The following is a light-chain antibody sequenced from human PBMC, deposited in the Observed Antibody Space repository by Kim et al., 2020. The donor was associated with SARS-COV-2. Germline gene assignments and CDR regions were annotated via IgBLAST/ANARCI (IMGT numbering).Light chain of an antibody. Sequence: IQLNQSPSSLSASVGDRVTITCRASQGISNYLVWYQHKAGKAPKVLIYAASTLHTGVPSRFSGSGSGTDFTLTISSLQPEDFATYYCQQLNNYPFTFGQGTRLEIK. J-gene: IGKJ5*01. CDR1: QGISNY. V-gene: IGKV1-9*01. CDR3: QQLNNYPFT. CDR2: AAS.